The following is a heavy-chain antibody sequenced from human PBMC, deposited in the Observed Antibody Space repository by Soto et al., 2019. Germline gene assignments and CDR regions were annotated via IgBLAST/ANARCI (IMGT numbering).Heavy chain of an antibody. Sequence: QVQLVQSGPEVKKPGASVKVSCEASGYTFTTSGISWVRQAPGQGLEWMGWISTYNGDTNSAQKFQGRVTMTADTSTGTVHMELMRRKSYAPAVYYCARQGSWPYYYYGLDVWGQGTTFTVSS. CDR2: ISTYNGDT. CDR1: GYTFTTSG. J-gene: IGHJ6*02. V-gene: IGHV1-18*01. D-gene: IGHD1-26*01. CDR3: ARQGSWPYYYYGLDV.